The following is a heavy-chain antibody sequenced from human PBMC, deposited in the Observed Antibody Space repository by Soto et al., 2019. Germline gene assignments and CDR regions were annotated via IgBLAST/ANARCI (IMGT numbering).Heavy chain of an antibody. D-gene: IGHD6-6*01. CDR3: LKPGIIAARGFWFGP. V-gene: IGHV3-23*01. J-gene: IGHJ5*02. Sequence: GGSLRLSCAASGFTFTSYAIAWIRQAPDKGLEWVSAISGSGGCTYYADSVKGRLPISRDNSKNPLHLQINSRRPEDKAVYYSLKPGIIAARGFWFGPWRQGSLVTVSS. CDR2: ISGSGGCT. CDR1: GFTFTSYA.